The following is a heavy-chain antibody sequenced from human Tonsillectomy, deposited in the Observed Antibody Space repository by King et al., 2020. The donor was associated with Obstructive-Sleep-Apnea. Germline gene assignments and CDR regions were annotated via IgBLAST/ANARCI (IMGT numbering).Heavy chain of an antibody. CDR2: ISSNGGST. CDR1: GFTFSSYA. Sequence: VQLVESGGGLVQPGGSLRLSCSASGFTFSSYAMHWVRQAPGKGLEYVSAISSNGGSTYYADSVKGRFTISRDNSKNTLYLQMSSLRAEDTAVYYCVKNDYSNYGLFYYYGMDVWGQGTTVTVSS. D-gene: IGHD4-11*01. CDR3: VKNDYSNYGLFYYYGMDV. V-gene: IGHV3-64D*09. J-gene: IGHJ6*02.